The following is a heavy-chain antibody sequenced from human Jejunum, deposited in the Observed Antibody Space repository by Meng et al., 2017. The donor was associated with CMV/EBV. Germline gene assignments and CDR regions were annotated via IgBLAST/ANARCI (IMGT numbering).Heavy chain of an antibody. CDR3: ARTGCSSSSCYDY. CDR2: INAGHGNT. Sequence: QVQLVQAAAAERVPGASVKVSCKASGYTSIHYLIHWVREAPGQRLEWMGLINAGHGNTKYSEKSQSRVTITRVTAANTAYMELSSLRSEDTAVYYCARTGCSSSSCYDYWGQGTLVTVSS. CDR1: GYTSIHYL. D-gene: IGHD2-2*01. V-gene: IGHV1-3*05. J-gene: IGHJ4*02.